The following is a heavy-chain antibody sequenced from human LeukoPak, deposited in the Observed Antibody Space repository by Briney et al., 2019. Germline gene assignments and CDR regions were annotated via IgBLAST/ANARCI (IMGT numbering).Heavy chain of an antibody. J-gene: IGHJ3*02. CDR3: ARDRGAESFDI. Sequence: PGGSLRLSCAASGFTFDDYTMHWVRQAPGKGLEWVSLISWDGGSTYYADSVKGRFTISRDNSKNSLYLQMNSLRTEDTALYYCARDRGAESFDIWGQGTMVTVSS. CDR2: ISWDGGST. D-gene: IGHD2/OR15-2a*01. V-gene: IGHV3-43*01. CDR1: GFTFDDYT.